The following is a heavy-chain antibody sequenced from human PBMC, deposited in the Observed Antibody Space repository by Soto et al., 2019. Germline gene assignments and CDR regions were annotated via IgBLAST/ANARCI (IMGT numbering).Heavy chain of an antibody. CDR1: GFTFNNAW. CDR2: IKTKADGERT. J-gene: IGHJ4*02. Sequence: EVQLVESGGALVKPGGSLRLSCAASGFTFNNAWMSWVRQAPGRGLEWVGRIKTKADGERTDYAAPVKGRFTLSRDDSENLLYLQMNSLKTEDTAVYYCTTSPPSYCDSSGDQSYGGQGTLVTVSA. D-gene: IGHD3-22*01. CDR3: TTSPPSYCDSSGDQSY. V-gene: IGHV3-15*02.